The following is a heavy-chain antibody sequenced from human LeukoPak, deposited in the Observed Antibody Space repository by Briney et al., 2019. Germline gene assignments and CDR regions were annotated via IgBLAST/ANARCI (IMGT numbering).Heavy chain of an antibody. CDR1: GGSISSSNYY. J-gene: IGHJ5*02. Sequence: SETLSLTCTVSGGSISSSNYYWGWIRQPPGKGLEWIGSMYYSGTTYYNASLKSRVTISVDTSKNQFSLKVSSVTATDTAVYYCVWWQPANWFDPWGQGTLVTVSS. CDR3: VWWQPANWFDP. V-gene: IGHV4-39*01. D-gene: IGHD2-15*01. CDR2: MYYSGTT.